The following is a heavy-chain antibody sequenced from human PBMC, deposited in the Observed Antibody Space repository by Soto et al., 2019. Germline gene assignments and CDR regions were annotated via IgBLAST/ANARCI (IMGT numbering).Heavy chain of an antibody. CDR2: IKRTINGAKT. V-gene: IGHV3-15*07. CDR3: TTVGTVTPWYYYGLDV. J-gene: IGHJ6*02. Sequence: EVQLVESGGDLVEPGGSLRLSCAASGFIFSNAWMTWVRQVPGKGLEWVGRIKRTINGAKTDYAAPVEGRFLISRDDSKHTLYLQMNSLKTEDTAVYYCTTVGTVTPWYYYGLDVWGQGTTVSVSS. D-gene: IGHD4-17*01. CDR1: GFIFSNAW.